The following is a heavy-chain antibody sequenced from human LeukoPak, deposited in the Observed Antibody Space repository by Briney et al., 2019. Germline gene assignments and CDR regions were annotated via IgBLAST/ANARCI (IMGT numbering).Heavy chain of an antibody. CDR2: IYYSGST. V-gene: IGHV4-59*01. D-gene: IGHD2-2*03. J-gene: IGHJ5*02. CDR1: GGSISSYY. Sequence: SETLSLTCAVSGGSISSYYWSWLRQPPGKGLEWIGYIYYSGSTNYNPSLKSRVTISVDTSKNQFSLKLSSVTAADTAVYYCARGGYCSSTSCSPFDPWGQGTLVTVSS. CDR3: ARGGYCSSTSCSPFDP.